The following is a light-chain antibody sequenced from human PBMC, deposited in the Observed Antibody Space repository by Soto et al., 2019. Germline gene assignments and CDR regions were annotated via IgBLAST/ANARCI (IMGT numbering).Light chain of an antibody. CDR3: QHYNNWIAS. CDR1: QTITSN. V-gene: IGKV3-15*01. CDR2: GAS. J-gene: IGKJ4*01. Sequence: EVVMTQSPATLSESPGNTVTLSCRANQTITSNLAWYQQKPGQAPRLLIYGASTRATGIPVRFSGSGSGTEFTLTISSLQSEDFAVYYCQHYNNWIASFGGGTKVDIK.